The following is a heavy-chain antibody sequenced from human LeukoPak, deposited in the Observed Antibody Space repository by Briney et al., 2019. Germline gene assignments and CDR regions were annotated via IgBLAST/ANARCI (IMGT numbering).Heavy chain of an antibody. CDR3: ARESDSSLTFIDY. V-gene: IGHV1-2*02. D-gene: IGHD4-11*01. CDR1: GYTFTGYY. Sequence: GASVKVSCKASGYTFTGYYMHWVRQAPGQGLEWMGWINPNSGGTNYAQKFQGRVTMTRDTPISTAYMGLSRLRSDDTAVYYCARESDSSLTFIDYWGQGTLVTVSS. CDR2: INPNSGGT. J-gene: IGHJ4*02.